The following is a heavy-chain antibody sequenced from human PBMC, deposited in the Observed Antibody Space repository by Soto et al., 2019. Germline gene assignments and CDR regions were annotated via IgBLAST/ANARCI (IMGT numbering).Heavy chain of an antibody. V-gene: IGHV3-15*01. J-gene: IGHJ4*02. CDR3: TAYDYIWGSERYRWAY. CDR1: GFPFTNAW. D-gene: IGHD3-16*02. CDR2: ALSNADGVET. Sequence: EVQLVESGGGLVKPGGSLRLSCAASGFPFTNAWMSWVRQVPGKGLEWIARALSNADGVETDYAAPVKDRFTISRDDSRNTLQLQMNSLRTEDTAVYYCTAYDYIWGSERYRWAYWGQGALVTVSS.